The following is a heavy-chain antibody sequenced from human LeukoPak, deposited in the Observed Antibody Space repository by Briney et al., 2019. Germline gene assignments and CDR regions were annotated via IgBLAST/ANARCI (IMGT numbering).Heavy chain of an antibody. CDR2: INTNTGNP. D-gene: IGHD6-6*01. Sequence: ASVKVSCKASGYTFTSYAMNWVRQAPGQGLEWMGWINTNTGNPTYAQGFTGRFVFSLDTSVSTAYLQISSLKAEDTAVYYCARDPPRGSSSSRNDDYWGQGTLVTVSS. J-gene: IGHJ4*02. V-gene: IGHV7-4-1*02. CDR3: ARDPPRGSSSSRNDDY. CDR1: GYTFTSYA.